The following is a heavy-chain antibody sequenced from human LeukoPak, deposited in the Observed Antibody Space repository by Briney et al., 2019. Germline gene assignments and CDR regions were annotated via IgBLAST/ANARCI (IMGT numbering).Heavy chain of an antibody. V-gene: IGHV4-59*11. CDR2: IYYSGST. CDR1: GGSISSHY. Sequence: SETLSLTCTVSGGSISSHYWSWIRQPPGEGLEWIGYIYYSGSTNYNPSLKSRVTISVDTSKNQFSLKLSSVTAADTAVYYCARARAVAGTFYFDYWGQGTLVTVSS. J-gene: IGHJ4*02. CDR3: ARARAVAGTFYFDY. D-gene: IGHD6-19*01.